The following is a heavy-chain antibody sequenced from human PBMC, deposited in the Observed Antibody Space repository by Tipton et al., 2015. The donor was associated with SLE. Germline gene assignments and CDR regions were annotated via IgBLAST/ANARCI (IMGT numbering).Heavy chain of an antibody. J-gene: IGHJ4*02. Sequence: SLRLSCATSGFIFSNYAFHGVRPAPGKGLEWVAVLSYDGDYSFYADSVKGRFTISRDNSKNTVSLQMNSLRADDTAVYYCANSRFVPEAYWGQGTLVTVSS. CDR1: GFIFSNYA. CDR3: ANSRFVPEAY. V-gene: IGHV3-30*04. CDR2: LSYDGDYS. D-gene: IGHD3-3*01.